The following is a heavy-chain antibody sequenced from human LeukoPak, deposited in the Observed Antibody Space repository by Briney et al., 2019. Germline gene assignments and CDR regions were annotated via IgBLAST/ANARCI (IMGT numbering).Heavy chain of an antibody. CDR2: IYYSGST. CDR1: GGSISSYY. CDR3: ARVADYTVVQLNDASDI. Sequence: ASETLSLTCTVSGGSISSYYWSWIRQPPGKGLEWIGYIYYSGSTNYNPSLKSRVTISVDTSKNQFSLKLSSVTAADTALYYCARVADYTVVQLNDASDIWGQGTMVTVSS. D-gene: IGHD4-23*01. J-gene: IGHJ3*02. V-gene: IGHV4-59*01.